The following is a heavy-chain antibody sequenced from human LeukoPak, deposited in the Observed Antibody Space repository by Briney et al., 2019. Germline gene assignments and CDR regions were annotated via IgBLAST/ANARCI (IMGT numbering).Heavy chain of an antibody. CDR3: ARDNSVGDYAWWFDP. D-gene: IGHD1-26*01. J-gene: IGHJ5*02. CDR2: INPSGTTT. CDR1: GYTFIAYY. V-gene: IGHV1-46*01. Sequence: GASVKVSCKASGYTFIAYYMHWVRQAPGQGLEWMGLINPSGTTTNYAQKFRGRVTMTRDLSTSTDYMELSSLRSDDTAVYFCARDNSVGDYAWWFDPWGQGTLVTVSS.